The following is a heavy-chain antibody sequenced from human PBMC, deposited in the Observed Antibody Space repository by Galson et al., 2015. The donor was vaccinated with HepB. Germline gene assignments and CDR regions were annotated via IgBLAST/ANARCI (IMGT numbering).Heavy chain of an antibody. D-gene: IGHD3-22*01. CDR2: IYYSGST. V-gene: IGHV4-59*08. CDR1: GGSISSYY. J-gene: IGHJ4*02. Sequence: SETLSLTCTVSGGSISSYYWSWIRQPPGKGLEWIGYIYYSGSTNYNPSLKSRVTISVDTSKNQFSLKLSSVTAADTAVYYCARQGTDYYDSSGYYADYWGQGTLVTVSS. CDR3: ARQGTDYYDSSGYYADY.